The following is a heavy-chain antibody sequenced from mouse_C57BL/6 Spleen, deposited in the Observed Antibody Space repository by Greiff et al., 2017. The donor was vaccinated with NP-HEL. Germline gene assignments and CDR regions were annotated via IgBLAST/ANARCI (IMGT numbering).Heavy chain of an antibody. CDR3: ARHGGYSTPYAMDY. J-gene: IGHJ4*01. Sequence: VMLVESGPGLVAPSQSLSITCTVSGFSLTSYGVHWVRQPPGKGLEWLVVIWSDGSTTYNSALKSRLSISKDNSKSQVFLKMNSLQTDDTAMYYCARHGGYSTPYAMDYWGQGTSVTVSS. CDR1: GFSLTSYG. D-gene: IGHD2-3*01. CDR2: IWSDGST. V-gene: IGHV2-6-1*01.